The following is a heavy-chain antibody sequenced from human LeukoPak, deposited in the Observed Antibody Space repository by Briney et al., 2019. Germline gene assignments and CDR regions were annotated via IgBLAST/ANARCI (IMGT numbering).Heavy chain of an antibody. CDR1: GFTFSNYG. CDR2: IWYDGSNK. Sequence: GGSLRLSCAASGFTFSNYGMQWVRQAPGKGLEWVALIWYDGSNKYYADSVKGRFTISRDSSKKTMYLQMNSLRVEDTAVYYCTRRPYSSSWYYFDYWGQGTLVTVSS. J-gene: IGHJ4*02. CDR3: TRRPYSSSWYYFDY. D-gene: IGHD6-13*01. V-gene: IGHV3-33*01.